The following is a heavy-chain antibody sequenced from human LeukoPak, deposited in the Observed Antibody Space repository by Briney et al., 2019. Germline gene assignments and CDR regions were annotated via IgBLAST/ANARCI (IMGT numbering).Heavy chain of an antibody. CDR3: ARADDFWSGYPHSTYYGMDV. V-gene: IGHV1-69*13. Sequence: ASVKVSCKAYGGTFSSYAISWVRQAPGQGLEWMGGIIPIFGTANYAQKFQGRVTITADESTSTAYMELSSLRSEDTAVYYCARADDFWSGYPHSTYYGMDVWGQGTTVTVSS. D-gene: IGHD3-3*01. J-gene: IGHJ6*02. CDR2: IIPIFGTA. CDR1: GGTFSSYA.